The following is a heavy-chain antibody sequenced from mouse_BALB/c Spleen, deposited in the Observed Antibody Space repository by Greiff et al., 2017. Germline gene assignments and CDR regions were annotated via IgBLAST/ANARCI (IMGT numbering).Heavy chain of an antibody. V-gene: IGHV1-55*01. CDR2: IYPGSGST. D-gene: IGHD3-3*01. Sequence: QVQLKQPGAELVKPGTSVKLSCKASGYNFTSYWINWVKLRPGQGLEWIGDIYPGSGSTNYNEKFKSKATLTVDTSSSTAYMQLSSLASEDSALYYCARLGTWFAYWGQGTLVTVSA. J-gene: IGHJ3*01. CDR3: ARLGTWFAY. CDR1: GYNFTSYW.